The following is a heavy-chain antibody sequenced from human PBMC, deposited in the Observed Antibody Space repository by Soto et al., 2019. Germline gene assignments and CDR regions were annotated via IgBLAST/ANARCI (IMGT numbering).Heavy chain of an antibody. CDR2: IIPIFGTA. J-gene: IGHJ6*02. CDR1: GGTFSSYA. D-gene: IGHD2-8*01. V-gene: IGHV1-69*01. CDR3: ARVRYCTNGVCHPYTHMDV. Sequence: QVQLVQSGAEVKKPGSSVKVSCKASGGTFSSYAISWVRQAPGQGLEWMGGIIPIFGTANYAQKFQGRVTITADESMSTAYMELSSLRSEDTAVYYCARVRYCTNGVCHPYTHMDVWGQGTTVTVSS.